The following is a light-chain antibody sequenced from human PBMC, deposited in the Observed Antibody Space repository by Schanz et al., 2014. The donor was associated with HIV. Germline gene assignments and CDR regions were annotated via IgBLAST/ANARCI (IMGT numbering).Light chain of an antibody. CDR1: SSDVGGYNY. V-gene: IGLV2-14*03. CDR2: DVS. Sequence: QSALTQPASVSGSPGQSIIISCTGTSSDVGGYNYVSWYQHHPGKAPKLLIYDVSDRPSGVSNRFSGSKSGNTASLSISGLQAEDEADYYCTSLTAAATYVFGAGTKLTVL. CDR3: TSLTAAATYV. J-gene: IGLJ1*01.